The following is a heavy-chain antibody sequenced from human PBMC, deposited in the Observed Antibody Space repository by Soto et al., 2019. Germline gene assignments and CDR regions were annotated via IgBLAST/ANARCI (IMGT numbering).Heavy chain of an antibody. CDR2: IYYSGST. CDR3: ASTYYDFWSGPQSYYFDY. J-gene: IGHJ4*02. D-gene: IGHD3-3*01. CDR1: GGSIISSSYY. Sequence: SETLSLTCTVSGGSIISSSYYWGWIRQPPGKGLEWIGSIYYSGSTYYNPSLKSRVTISVDTSKNQFSLKLSSVTAADTAVYYCASTYYDFWSGPQSYYFDYWGQGTLVSVSS. V-gene: IGHV4-39*01.